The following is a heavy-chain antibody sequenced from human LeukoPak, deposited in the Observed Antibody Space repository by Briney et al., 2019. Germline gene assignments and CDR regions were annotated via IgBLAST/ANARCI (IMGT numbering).Heavy chain of an antibody. Sequence: GGSLRLSCAASGFTFSSYWMSWVRQAPGKGLEWVANIKQDGSEKYYVDSVKGRFTISRDNAKNSLYLQMNSLRAEDTAVYYCARKDSRNAPFAFDIWGQGTMVTASS. D-gene: IGHD3-22*01. J-gene: IGHJ3*02. CDR3: ARKDSRNAPFAFDI. CDR1: GFTFSSYW. V-gene: IGHV3-7*01. CDR2: IKQDGSEK.